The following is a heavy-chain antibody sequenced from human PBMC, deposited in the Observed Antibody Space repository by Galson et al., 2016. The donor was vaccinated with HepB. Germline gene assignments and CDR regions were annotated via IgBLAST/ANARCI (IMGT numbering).Heavy chain of an antibody. V-gene: IGHV3-21*01. J-gene: IGHJ4*02. CDR1: GFTFSSYA. CDR3: ARRDSSSWYVVDDY. Sequence: SLRLSCAASGFTFSSYAMSWVRQAPGKGLEWVSSISSSSNYIYYADSLKGRFTISRDNAKNSLYLQMNSLRAEDTAVYYCARRDSSSWYVVDDYWGQGTLVTVSS. D-gene: IGHD6-13*01. CDR2: ISSSSNYI.